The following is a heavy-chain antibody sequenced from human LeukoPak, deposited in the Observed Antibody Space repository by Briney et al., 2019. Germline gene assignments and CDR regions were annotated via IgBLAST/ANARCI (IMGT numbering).Heavy chain of an antibody. D-gene: IGHD5-12*01. Sequence: PGRSLRLSCAASGFTFSSYGMHWVRQAPGKGLEWVAVIWYDGSNKYYADSVKGRFTISRDNSKNTLYLQMNSLRAEDTAVYYCASTYLGASKDAFDIWGQGTMVTVSS. CDR1: GFTFSSYG. CDR3: ASTYLGASKDAFDI. CDR2: IWYDGSNK. V-gene: IGHV3-33*01. J-gene: IGHJ3*02.